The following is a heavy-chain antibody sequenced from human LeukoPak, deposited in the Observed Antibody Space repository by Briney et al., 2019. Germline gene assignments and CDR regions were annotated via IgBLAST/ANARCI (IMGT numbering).Heavy chain of an antibody. D-gene: IGHD6-19*01. V-gene: IGHV4-34*01. CDR1: GGSFSGYY. Sequence: PSETLSLTCAVYGGSFSGYYWSWIRQPPGKGLEWIGEINHSGNTNYNPSLKSRVTISVDTSKNQFSLKLSSVTAADTAVYYCARGSGWYGNWFDPWGQGTLVTVSS. CDR2: INHSGNT. CDR3: ARGSGWYGNWFDP. J-gene: IGHJ5*02.